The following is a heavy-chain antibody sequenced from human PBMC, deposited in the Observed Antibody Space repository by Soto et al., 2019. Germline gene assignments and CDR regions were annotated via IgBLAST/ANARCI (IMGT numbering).Heavy chain of an antibody. J-gene: IGHJ6*02. V-gene: IGHV4-30-4*01. D-gene: IGHD3-3*01. Sequence: QVQLQESGPGLVKPSQTLSLTCTVSGGSISSGDYYWSWIRQPPGKGLEWIGYIYYSGSTYYNPSLKSRVTISVDTSKNQFSLKLSSVTAADTAVYYCARASVGVTIFVVVIEYYYYGMDVWGQGTTVTVSS. CDR1: GGSISSGDYY. CDR2: IYYSGST. CDR3: ARASVGVTIFVVVIEYYYYGMDV.